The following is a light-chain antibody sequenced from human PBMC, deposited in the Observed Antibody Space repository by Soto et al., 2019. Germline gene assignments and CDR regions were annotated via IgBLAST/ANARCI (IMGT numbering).Light chain of an antibody. Sequence: QSALTQPPSASGSPGQSVTIYCTGTSSDVGAYKYVSWYQQYPGKAAKLMIYEVSKRPSGVPARFSGSKSGNTASLTVSGLQSEDEADYYCTSYIGSDTSVFGGGTKVTVL. V-gene: IGLV2-8*01. J-gene: IGLJ3*02. CDR2: EVS. CDR3: TSYIGSDTSV. CDR1: SSDVGAYKY.